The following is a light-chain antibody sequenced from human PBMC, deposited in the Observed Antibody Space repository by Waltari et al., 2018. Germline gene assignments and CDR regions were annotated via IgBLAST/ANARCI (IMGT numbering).Light chain of an antibody. J-gene: IGKJ4*01. V-gene: IGKV3-20*01. CDR1: QNITNNY. CDR2: DTS. Sequence: VILTQSPDTLSLSPGARATLSCRASQNITNNYLAWYQQKPCLAPRLLIYDTSSRATGVPDRFSGSGSGTDFTLTIGRLEPEDYAVYYCQQYENSPLTFGGGTQVETK. CDR3: QQYENSPLT.